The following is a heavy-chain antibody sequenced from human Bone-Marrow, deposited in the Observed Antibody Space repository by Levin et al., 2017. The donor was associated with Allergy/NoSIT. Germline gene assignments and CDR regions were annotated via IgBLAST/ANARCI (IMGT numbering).Heavy chain of an antibody. J-gene: IGHJ5*02. CDR2: IHHTGNT. CDR3: ARAPHIIVVVDAIQEEGVGWLDP. CDR1: GGSITSNDW. D-gene: IGHD2-15*01. V-gene: IGHV4-4*02. Sequence: SETLSLTCAVSGGSITSNDWWSWVRQPPGKGLEWIGEIHHTGNTNYNPSLESRLTISLDKSRNHFSLTLTSVTAADTAVYYCARAPHIIVVVDAIQEEGVGWLDPWGQGTLVTVSS.